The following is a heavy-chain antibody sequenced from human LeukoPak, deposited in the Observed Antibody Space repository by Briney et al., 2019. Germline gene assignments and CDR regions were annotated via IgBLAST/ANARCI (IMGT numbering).Heavy chain of an antibody. Sequence: ASVKVSCKASGYTFTGYYLHWVRQAPGQGLEWMGWINPNSGGTVYAQKFKGRVTMTKDTSISTAYMELSGLRPDDTAIYYGVSYYHGSGSYYNDAFDVWGQGTTVTVSS. V-gene: IGHV1-2*02. CDR3: VSYYHGSGSYYNDAFDV. CDR1: GYTFTGYY. D-gene: IGHD3-10*01. CDR2: INPNSGGT. J-gene: IGHJ3*01.